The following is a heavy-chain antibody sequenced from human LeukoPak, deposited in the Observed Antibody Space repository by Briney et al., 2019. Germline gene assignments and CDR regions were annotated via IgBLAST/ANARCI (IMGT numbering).Heavy chain of an antibody. V-gene: IGHV1-2*02. CDR1: GYTFTGNH. D-gene: IGHD5-18*01. CDR2: INPNSGGT. Sequence: ASVEVSCKASGYTFTGNHLHWVRQAPGQGLEWMGWINPNSGGTNYAQKFQGGVTMTRDTSISTAYMELSGLTSDDTAVYYCARCRYTYGYWDNWGQGTLVTVSS. J-gene: IGHJ4*02. CDR3: ARCRYTYGYWDN.